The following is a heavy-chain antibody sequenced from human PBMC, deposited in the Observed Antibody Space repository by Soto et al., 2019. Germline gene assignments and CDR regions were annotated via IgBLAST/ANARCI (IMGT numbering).Heavy chain of an antibody. CDR2: IIPIFPTA. D-gene: IGHD6-19*01. CDR1: EDTFSRSG. Sequence: QVELVQSGAEVKKPGSSVKVSCQASEDTFSRSGLIWVRQAPGQGLEWVGGIIPIFPTAHYGQNFQGRVTITADESTTTAYMELSSLRSEDTAVYYCARDQGYRSSQYFIDIWGQGTLVTVSA. CDR3: ARDQGYRSSQYFIDI. J-gene: IGHJ4*02. V-gene: IGHV1-69*01.